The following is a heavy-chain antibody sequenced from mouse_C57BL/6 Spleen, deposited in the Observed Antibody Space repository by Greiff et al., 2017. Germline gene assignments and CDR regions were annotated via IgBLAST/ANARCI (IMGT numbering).Heavy chain of an antibody. CDR2: INPNNGGT. CDR1: GYTFTDYN. Sequence: EVQLQQSGPELVKPGASVKMSCKASGYTFTDYNMHWVKQSHGKSLEWIGYINPNNGGTSYNQKFKGKATLTVNKSSSTAYMELRSLTSEDSAVYYCARKGVYYDYDGFAYWGQGTLVTVSA. J-gene: IGHJ3*01. V-gene: IGHV1-22*01. D-gene: IGHD2-4*01. CDR3: ARKGVYYDYDGFAY.